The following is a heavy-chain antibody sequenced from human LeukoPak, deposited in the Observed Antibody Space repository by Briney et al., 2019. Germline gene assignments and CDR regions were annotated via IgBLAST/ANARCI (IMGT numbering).Heavy chain of an antibody. D-gene: IGHD3-9*01. Sequence: SETLSLTCTVSGGSISSYYWSWIRQPPGKGLEWIGYIYYSGSTNYNPSPKSRVTISVDTSKNQFSLKLSSVTAADTAVYYCARPQSPQILTGYYNVRDAFDIWGQGTMVTVSS. J-gene: IGHJ3*02. V-gene: IGHV4-59*01. CDR3: ARPQSPQILTGYYNVRDAFDI. CDR2: IYYSGST. CDR1: GGSISSYY.